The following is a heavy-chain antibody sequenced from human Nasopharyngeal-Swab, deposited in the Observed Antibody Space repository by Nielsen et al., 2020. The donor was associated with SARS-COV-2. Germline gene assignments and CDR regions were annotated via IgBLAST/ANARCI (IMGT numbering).Heavy chain of an antibody. Sequence: GGSLKISCAASGFTFSSYAMSWVRQAPGKGLEWVSAISGSGGSTYYADSVKGRFTISRDNPKNTLYLQMNSLRAEDTAVYYCAKYYGDYPYYYYYMDVWGKGTTVTVSS. CDR2: ISGSGGST. J-gene: IGHJ6*03. V-gene: IGHV3-23*01. D-gene: IGHD4-17*01. CDR3: AKYYGDYPYYYYYMDV. CDR1: GFTFSSYA.